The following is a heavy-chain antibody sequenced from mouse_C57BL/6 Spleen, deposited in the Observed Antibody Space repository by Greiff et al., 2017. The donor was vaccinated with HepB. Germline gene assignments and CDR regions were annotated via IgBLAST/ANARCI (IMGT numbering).Heavy chain of an antibody. CDR1: GFSLSTFGMG. CDR3: AQIESYYGNLFDD. V-gene: IGHV8-8*01. D-gene: IGHD2-1*01. CDR2: IWWDYDK. J-gene: IGHJ2*01. Sequence: QVTLKESGPGILQPSQTLSLTCSFSGFSLSTFGMGVGWIRQPSGKGLEWLSHIWWDYDKTYNPALKSRLTISNDTSKNQVYLKIANVDTADTATYYLAQIESYYGNLFDDWGQGTTLTVSS.